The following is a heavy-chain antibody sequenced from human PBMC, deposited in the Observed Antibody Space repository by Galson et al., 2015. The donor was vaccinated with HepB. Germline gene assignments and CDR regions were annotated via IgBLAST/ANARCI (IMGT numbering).Heavy chain of an antibody. Sequence: SLRLSCAASGFTFSSYSMNWVRQAPGKGLEWVSYISSSSSTIYYADSVKGRFTISRDNAKNSLYLQMNSLRDEDTAVYYCARSELIWFGELLPYYFDYWGQGTLVTVSS. J-gene: IGHJ4*02. D-gene: IGHD3-10*01. CDR2: ISSSSSTI. V-gene: IGHV3-48*02. CDR1: GFTFSSYS. CDR3: ARSELIWFGELLPYYFDY.